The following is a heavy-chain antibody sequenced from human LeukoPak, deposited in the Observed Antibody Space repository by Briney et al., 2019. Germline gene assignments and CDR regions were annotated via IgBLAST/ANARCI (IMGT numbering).Heavy chain of an antibody. CDR1: GYTFTSSG. CDR2: ISLYSVNT. J-gene: IGHJ4*02. V-gene: IGHV1-18*01. Sequence: ASVKVSCKASGYTFTSSGISWVRQAPGQGLEWMGWISLYSVNTKYAQNLQGRVAMTTDTSTGTAYMELRSLRSDDTAVYYCARGTSYGDFSLDFWGQGTLVTVSS. CDR3: ARGTSYGDFSLDF. D-gene: IGHD4-17*01.